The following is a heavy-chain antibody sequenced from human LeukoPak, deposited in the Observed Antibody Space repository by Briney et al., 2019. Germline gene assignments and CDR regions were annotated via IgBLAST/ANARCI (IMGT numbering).Heavy chain of an antibody. V-gene: IGHV3-20*04. CDR3: ASGYSSSSEFDY. D-gene: IGHD6-13*01. Sequence: PGGSLRLSCAASGFTFDDYGMSWVRQAPGKAREWVSGINWNGGSTGYADSVKGRFTISRDNAKNSLYLQMNSLRAEDTALYYCASGYSSSSEFDYWGQGTLVTVSS. CDR1: GFTFDDYG. J-gene: IGHJ4*02. CDR2: INWNGGST.